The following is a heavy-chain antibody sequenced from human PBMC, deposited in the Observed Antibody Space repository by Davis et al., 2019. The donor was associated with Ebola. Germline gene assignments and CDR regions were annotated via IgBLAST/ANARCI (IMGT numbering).Heavy chain of an antibody. CDR3: AREAEDYYGVDV. J-gene: IGHJ6*02. V-gene: IGHV4-59*12. Sequence: MPSETLSLTCTVSGGSISSYYWSWIRQSPGKGLEWIGYIHYSGSTNYNPSFKSRVTISVDTSKNQFSLKLNSVTAADTAVYYCAREAEDYYGVDVWGQGTTVTVSS. CDR2: IHYSGST. CDR1: GGSISSYY.